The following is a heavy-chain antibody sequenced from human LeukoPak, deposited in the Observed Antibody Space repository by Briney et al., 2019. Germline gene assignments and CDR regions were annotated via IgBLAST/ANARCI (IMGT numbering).Heavy chain of an antibody. CDR2: IKDDGSDK. Sequence: PGGSLRLSCAASGFTLSRYWMSWVRQAPGKGLEWVANIKDDGSDKYYAGSVKGRFTISKDNTQNSLYLQMNSLRAEDTALYYCAKKSRDGYQLDYWGQGTLVTVSS. CDR3: AKKSRDGYQLDY. V-gene: IGHV3-7*03. J-gene: IGHJ4*02. CDR1: GFTLSRYW. D-gene: IGHD5-24*01.